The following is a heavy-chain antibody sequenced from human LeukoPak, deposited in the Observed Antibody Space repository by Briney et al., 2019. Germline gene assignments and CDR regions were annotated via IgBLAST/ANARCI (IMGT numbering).Heavy chain of an antibody. V-gene: IGHV3-53*01. D-gene: IGHD3-22*01. CDR3: ARCYYDSSGYYLAY. CDR1: GFTVSSNY. J-gene: IGHJ4*02. CDR2: IYSGGST. Sequence: PGGSLRLSCAASGFTVSSNYMSWVRQAPGKGLEWVSVIYSGGSTYYADSVKGRFTISRDNSKNTLYLQMNSLRAEDTAVYYCARCYYDSSGYYLAYWGQGTLVTVSS.